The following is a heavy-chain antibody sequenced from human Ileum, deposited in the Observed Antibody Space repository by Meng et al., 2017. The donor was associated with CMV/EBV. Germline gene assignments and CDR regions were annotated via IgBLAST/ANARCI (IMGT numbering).Heavy chain of an antibody. V-gene: IGHV3-48*04. CDR2: INRGDSVI. J-gene: IGHJ6*02. CDR3: TKDQGISGFTMDV. CDR1: GIVFSTYS. D-gene: IGHD3-3*01. Sequence: GESLKISCAASGIVFSTYSMNWVRQAPGKGLEWLSHINRGDSVILYADSVKGRFTISRDIAKNSLYLQMNSLRVEDTAVYYCTKDQGISGFTMDVWGQGTTVTVSS.